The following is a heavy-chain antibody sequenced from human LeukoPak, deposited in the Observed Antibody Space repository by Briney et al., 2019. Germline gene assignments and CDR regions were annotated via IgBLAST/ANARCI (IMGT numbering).Heavy chain of an antibody. D-gene: IGHD3-22*01. CDR2: IKQDGSEK. CDR1: GFTFSSYW. V-gene: IGHV3-7*01. Sequence: GGSLRLSCAASGFTFSSYWMSWVRQAPGKGLEWVANIKQDGSEKYYVDSVKGRFTISRDNAKNSLYLQMNSLRAEDTAVYYCAREGEQYYYDSSGYYLGYWGQGTLVTVSS. CDR3: AREGEQYYYDSSGYYLGY. J-gene: IGHJ4*02.